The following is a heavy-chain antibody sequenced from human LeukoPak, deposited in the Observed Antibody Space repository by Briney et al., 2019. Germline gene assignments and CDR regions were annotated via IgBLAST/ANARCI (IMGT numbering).Heavy chain of an antibody. CDR1: GGSFSGYY. D-gene: IGHD3-16*02. CDR2: INHSGST. Sequence: SETLSLTCAVYGGSFSGYYWSWIRQPPGKGLEWIEEINHSGSTNYNPSLKSRVTISVDTSKNQFSLKLSSVTAADTAVYYCASRLYDYVWGSYPKNNAFDIWGQGTMVTVSS. CDR3: ASRLYDYVWGSYPKNNAFDI. J-gene: IGHJ3*02. V-gene: IGHV4-34*01.